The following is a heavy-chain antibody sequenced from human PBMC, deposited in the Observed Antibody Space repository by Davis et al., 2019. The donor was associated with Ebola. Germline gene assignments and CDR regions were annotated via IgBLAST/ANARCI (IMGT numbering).Heavy chain of an antibody. CDR3: ARRALDQHYYYYMDV. Sequence: GESLKISCQGSGYFFINYWIAWVRQMPGRGLEFVGIIHPGHFDTRYSPSFQGQVTISADRSTSTVYLQWSSLKDSDTAMYYCARRALDQHYYYYMDVWGKGTTVTVS. V-gene: IGHV5-51*01. CDR1: GYFFINYW. D-gene: IGHD2-2*03. CDR2: IHPGHFDT. J-gene: IGHJ6*03.